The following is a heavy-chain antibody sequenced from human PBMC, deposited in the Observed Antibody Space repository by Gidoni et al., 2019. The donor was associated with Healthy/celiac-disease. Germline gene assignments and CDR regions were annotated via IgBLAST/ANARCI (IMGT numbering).Heavy chain of an antibody. Sequence: QLQLQESGPGLVKPSETLSLTCTVSGGSISSSTYYWGWIRQPPGKGLEWIGSIYYNGSTYYNPSLKSRVTISVDTSKNQFSLKLSSVTAADTAVYYCARHGDDYGDYVVYYFDYWGQGTLVTVSS. D-gene: IGHD4-17*01. CDR3: ARHGDDYGDYVVYYFDY. J-gene: IGHJ4*02. CDR1: GGSISSSTYY. CDR2: IYYNGST. V-gene: IGHV4-39*01.